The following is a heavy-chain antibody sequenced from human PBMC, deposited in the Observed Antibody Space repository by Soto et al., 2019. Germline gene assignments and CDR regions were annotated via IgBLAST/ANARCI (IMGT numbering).Heavy chain of an antibody. CDR2: IYYSGST. CDR3: ARSTYSSFFAY. D-gene: IGHD6-19*01. V-gene: IGHV4-59*01. CDR1: GGSISSYY. J-gene: IGHJ4*02. Sequence: SETLSLTCTVSGGSISSYYWSWIRQPPGKGLEWIGYIYYSGSTNYNPSLKSRVTISVDTSKNQFSLKLSSVTAADTAVYYCARSTYSSFFAYWGQGTLVTVSS.